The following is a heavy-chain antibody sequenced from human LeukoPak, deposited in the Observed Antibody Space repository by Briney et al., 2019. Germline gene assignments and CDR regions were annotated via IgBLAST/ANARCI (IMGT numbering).Heavy chain of an antibody. CDR3: ARTVAAAGTVAC. D-gene: IGHD6-13*01. CDR2: IYYSGST. V-gene: IGHV4-39*01. J-gene: IGHJ4*02. Sequence: KPSETLSLTCTVSGGSISSSSYYWGWIRQPPGKGLEWIGSIYYSGSTYYNPSLKSRVTISVGTSKNQFSLKLSSVTAADTAVYYCARTVAAAGTVACWGQGTLDTVSS. CDR1: GGSISSSSYY.